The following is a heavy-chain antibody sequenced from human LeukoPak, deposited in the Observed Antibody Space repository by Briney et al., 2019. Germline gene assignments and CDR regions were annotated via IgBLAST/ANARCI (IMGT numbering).Heavy chain of an antibody. D-gene: IGHD3-10*01. CDR2: IIPIFGTA. CDR1: GYTFTSYY. Sequence: SVKVSCKASGYTFTSYYIHWVRLAPGQGLEWMGGIIPIFGTANYAQKFQGRVTIPADESTSTAYMELSSLRSEDTAVYYCARDFYYYGSGSYSSFDYWGQGTLVTVSS. J-gene: IGHJ4*02. CDR3: ARDFYYYGSGSYSSFDY. V-gene: IGHV1-69*13.